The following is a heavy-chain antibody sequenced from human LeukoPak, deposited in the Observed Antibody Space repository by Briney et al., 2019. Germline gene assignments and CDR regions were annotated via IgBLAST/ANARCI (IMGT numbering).Heavy chain of an antibody. D-gene: IGHD5-18*01. CDR1: GFTFSSYA. CDR3: AKTDLQYTAMVRFFDY. J-gene: IGHJ4*02. CDR2: ISGSGGST. Sequence: GGSLRLSCAASGFTFSSYAMSWVRQAPGKGREWVSAISGSGGSTYYADSVEARFTISRDNSKNTLYLQKNSLRAEDTAVYYCAKTDLQYTAMVRFFDYWGQGTLVTVSS. V-gene: IGHV3-23*01.